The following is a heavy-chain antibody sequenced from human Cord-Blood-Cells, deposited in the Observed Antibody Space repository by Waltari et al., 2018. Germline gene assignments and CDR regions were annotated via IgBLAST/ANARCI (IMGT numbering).Heavy chain of an antibody. V-gene: IGHV4-59*11. J-gene: IGHJ2*01. CDR1: GGSISSHS. D-gene: IGHD7-27*01. CDR2: IYYSGST. CDR3: ARFPSTGDRAFDL. Sequence: QVQLQESGPGLVKPSETLSLTCPVSGGSISSHSWSWIRQPPGKGLEWIGYIYYSGSTNYNPSLKSRVTISVDTSKNQFSLKLSSVTAADTAVYYCARFPSTGDRAFDLWGRGTLVTVSS.